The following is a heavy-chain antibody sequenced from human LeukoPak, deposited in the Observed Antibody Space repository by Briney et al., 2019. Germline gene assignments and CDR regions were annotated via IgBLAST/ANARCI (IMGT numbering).Heavy chain of an antibody. CDR3: ARDGLHTAHFDY. J-gene: IGHJ4*02. V-gene: IGHV3-48*02. D-gene: IGHD5-18*01. Sequence: GGSLRLSCAASGFTFSTYTMNCVRQAPGKGLESVSTVSDSSDVHYSDSVKGRFTISRDNARNSLYLQMNSLRDEDTAVYYCARDGLHTAHFDYWGQGTLVTVSS. CDR1: GFTFSTYT. CDR2: VSDSSDV.